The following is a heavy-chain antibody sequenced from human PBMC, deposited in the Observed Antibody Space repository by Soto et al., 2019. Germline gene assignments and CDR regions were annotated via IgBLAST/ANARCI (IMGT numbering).Heavy chain of an antibody. CDR1: GGSFSGYY. CDR2: INHSGST. CDR3: ARWGSGWYYFDY. D-gene: IGHD6-19*01. J-gene: IGHJ4*02. V-gene: IGHV4-34*01. Sequence: PSETLSLTCAVYGGSFSGYYWSWIRQPPWKGLEWIGEINHSGSTNYNPSLKSRVTISVDTSKNQFSLKLSSVTAADTAVYYCARWGSGWYYFDYWGQGTLVTVSS.